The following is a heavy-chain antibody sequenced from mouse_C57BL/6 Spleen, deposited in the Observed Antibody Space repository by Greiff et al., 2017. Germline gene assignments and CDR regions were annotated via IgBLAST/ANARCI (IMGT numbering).Heavy chain of an antibody. D-gene: IGHD2-2*01. CDR1: GYAFSSSW. CDR2: IYPGDGDT. CDR3: ARSTMVTPFAY. Sequence: SGPELVKPGASVKISCKASGYAFSSSWMNWVKQRPGKGLEWIGRIYPGDGDTNYNGKFKGKATLTADKSSSTAYMQLSSLTSEDSAVYFCARSTMVTPFAYWGQGTLVTVSA. V-gene: IGHV1-82*01. J-gene: IGHJ3*01.